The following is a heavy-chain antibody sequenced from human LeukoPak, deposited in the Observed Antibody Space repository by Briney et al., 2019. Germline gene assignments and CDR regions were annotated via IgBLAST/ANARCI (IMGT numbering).Heavy chain of an antibody. CDR1: GGTFSSYA. J-gene: IGHJ3*02. CDR3: ARDPDGRSAFDI. D-gene: IGHD5-24*01. V-gene: IGHV1-46*01. CDR2: INPSGGST. Sequence: ASVKVSCKASGGTFSSYAISWVRQAPGQGLEWMGIINPSGGSTSYAQKFQGRVTMTRDTSTSTVYMELSSLRSEDTAVYYCARDPDGRSAFDIWGQGTMVTVSS.